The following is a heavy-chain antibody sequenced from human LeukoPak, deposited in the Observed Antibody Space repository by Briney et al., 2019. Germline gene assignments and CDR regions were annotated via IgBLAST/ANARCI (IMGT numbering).Heavy chain of an antibody. V-gene: IGHV4-59*01. J-gene: IGHJ4*02. Sequence: SETLSLTCTVSGASISSYYWSWIRQPPGRGLEWIGYIYYSGSTKYNPSLKSRVTISVDTSKKQFSLKLRSVTAADTAVYYCARDPPPYGSGSYYDYWGQGTLVTVSS. D-gene: IGHD3-10*01. CDR1: GASISSYY. CDR2: IYYSGST. CDR3: ARDPPPYGSGSYYDY.